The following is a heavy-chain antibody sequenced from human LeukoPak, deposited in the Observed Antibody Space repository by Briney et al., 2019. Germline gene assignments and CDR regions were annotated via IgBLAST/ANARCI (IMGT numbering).Heavy chain of an antibody. J-gene: IGHJ4*02. CDR2: IWYDGTNT. CDR3: SRGIGGYFESLFDY. V-gene: IGHV3-33*01. CDR1: GFNFSLYG. D-gene: IGHD2-15*01. Sequence: PGGSLRLSCAASGFNFSLYGMHWGRQAPGEGLEWVAVIWYDGTNTYYADSVKGRFTISRDNSENTLYLQMHSLRAEDTAVYYCSRGIGGYFESLFDYWGQGTLVTVSS.